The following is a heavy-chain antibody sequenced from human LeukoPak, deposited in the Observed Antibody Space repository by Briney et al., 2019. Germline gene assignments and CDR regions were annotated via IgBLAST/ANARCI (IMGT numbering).Heavy chain of an antibody. J-gene: IGHJ4*02. Sequence: SETLSLTCTVSGGSISSYYWSWIRQPPGKGLEWIGYIYHSGSTNYNPSLKSRVTMSVDTSKTQFSLKLTSVTAADTAVYYCAGSRDGYSDYWGQGTLVTVSS. D-gene: IGHD5-24*01. CDR3: AGSRDGYSDY. CDR1: GGSISSYY. CDR2: IYHSGST. V-gene: IGHV4-59*01.